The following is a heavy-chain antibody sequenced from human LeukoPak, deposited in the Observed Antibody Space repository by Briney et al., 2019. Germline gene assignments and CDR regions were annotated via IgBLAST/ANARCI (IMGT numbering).Heavy chain of an antibody. J-gene: IGHJ4*02. Sequence: GASVNVSCKASGYTFTSYGISWVRQAHGQGLEWMGWISAYNGNTNYAQKLQGRVTMTTDTSTSTAYMELRSLRSDDTAVYYCARDRGIAVAADPPFDYWGQGTLVTVSS. CDR2: ISAYNGNT. V-gene: IGHV1-18*01. D-gene: IGHD6-19*01. CDR3: ARDRGIAVAADPPFDY. CDR1: GYTFTSYG.